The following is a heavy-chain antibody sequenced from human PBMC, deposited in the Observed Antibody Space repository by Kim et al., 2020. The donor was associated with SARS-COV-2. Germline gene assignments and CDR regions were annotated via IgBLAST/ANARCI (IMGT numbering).Heavy chain of an antibody. V-gene: IGHV3-21*01. CDR1: GFTFSSYS. CDR3: ARDTGCYCSSTSCYFNCYYYYGMDV. Sequence: GGSLRLSCAASGFTFSSYSMNWVRQAPGKGLEWVSSISSSSSYIYYADSVKGRFTISRDNAKNSLYLQMNSLRAEDTAVYYCARDTGCYCSSTSCYFNCYYYYGMDVWGQGTTVTVSS. CDR2: ISSSSSYI. J-gene: IGHJ6*02. D-gene: IGHD2-2*01.